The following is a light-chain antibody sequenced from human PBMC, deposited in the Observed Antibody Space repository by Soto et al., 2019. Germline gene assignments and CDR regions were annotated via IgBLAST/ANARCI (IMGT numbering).Light chain of an antibody. J-gene: IGKJ1*01. V-gene: IGKV3-15*01. CDR3: QQYNNWPPWT. CDR2: GAS. CDR1: QSVSSN. Sequence: ETVMTQSPATLSVSPGARAPLSCRASQSVSSNLAWYQQKPGQAPRLLIYGASTRATGIPARFSGSGSGTEFTLTISSLQSEDFAVYYCQQYNNWPPWTFGQGTKVDIK.